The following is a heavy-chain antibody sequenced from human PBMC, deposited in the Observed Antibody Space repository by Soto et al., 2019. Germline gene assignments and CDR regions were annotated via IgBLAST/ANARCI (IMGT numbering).Heavy chain of an antibody. D-gene: IGHD6-13*01. CDR3: ARAYSSSWYPGYYYYYCGIEV. CDR2: INPNSGGT. Sequence: ASVKVSCKASGYTFTGYYMHWVRQAPGQGLEWMGWINPNSGGTNYAQKFQGWVTMTRDTSISTAYMELSRLRSDDTAVYYCARAYSSSWYPGYYYYYCGIEVSGQASTVTVS. J-gene: IGHJ6*02. CDR1: GYTFTGYY. V-gene: IGHV1-2*04.